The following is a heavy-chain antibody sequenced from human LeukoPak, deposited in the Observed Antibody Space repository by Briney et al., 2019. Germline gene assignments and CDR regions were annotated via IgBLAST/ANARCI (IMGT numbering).Heavy chain of an antibody. CDR2: ISWNSGSI. CDR3: AKDMALVYGMDV. CDR1: GFTFDDYA. V-gene: IGHV3-9*01. D-gene: IGHD6-6*01. J-gene: IGHJ6*02. Sequence: GGSLRLSCAASGFTFDDYAVHWVRQAPGKGLEWVSGISWNSGSIGYADSVKGRFTTSRDNAKNSLYLQMNSLRAEDTALYYCAKDMALVYGMDVWGQGTTVTVSS.